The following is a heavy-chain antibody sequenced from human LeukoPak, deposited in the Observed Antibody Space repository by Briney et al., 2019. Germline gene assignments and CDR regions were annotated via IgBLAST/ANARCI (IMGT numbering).Heavy chain of an antibody. D-gene: IGHD3-22*01. V-gene: IGHV3-23*01. CDR2: ITPGGHST. CDR1: GVTFTNYA. J-gene: IGHJ4*02. Sequence: GGSLRLSCAASGVTFTNYAMSWVRQAPGKGLEWVSTITPGGHSTYYADSVKGRLTISSDNSKKTLYLQLSTLRVEDTAVYYCAKATSGYYAFDYWGQGTLVTVSS. CDR3: AKATSGYYAFDY.